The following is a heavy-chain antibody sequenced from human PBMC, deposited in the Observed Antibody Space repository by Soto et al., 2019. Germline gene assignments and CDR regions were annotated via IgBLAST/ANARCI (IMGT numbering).Heavy chain of an antibody. CDR1: GFTVSSNY. D-gene: IGHD1-26*01. J-gene: IGHJ4*02. V-gene: IGHV3-53*01. CDR3: ARGSRGSYPDFDY. CDR2: IYSGGST. Sequence: EVQLVESGGGLIQPGGSLRLSCAASGFTVSSNYMSWVRQAPGKGLEWVSVIYSGGSTYYADSVKGRFTISRDNSKNTLYLQINSLRAEDTAVYYCARGSRGSYPDFDYWGQGTLVTVSS.